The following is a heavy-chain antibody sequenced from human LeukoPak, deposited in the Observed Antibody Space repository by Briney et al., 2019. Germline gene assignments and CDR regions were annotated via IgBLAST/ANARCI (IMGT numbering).Heavy chain of an antibody. CDR1: GGSINNYY. J-gene: IGHJ4*02. D-gene: IGHD2/OR15-2a*01. V-gene: IGHV4-59*01. CDR3: ARDFFGDFDH. CDR2: IQYGGRT. Sequence: SETLSLTCTVSGGSINNYYWNWIRQPPGKGLEWIGYIQYGGRTYYSPSLKSRVTISMDLSKIQFSLKMSSVTAADTAVYYCARDFFGDFDHWGQGILVTVSS.